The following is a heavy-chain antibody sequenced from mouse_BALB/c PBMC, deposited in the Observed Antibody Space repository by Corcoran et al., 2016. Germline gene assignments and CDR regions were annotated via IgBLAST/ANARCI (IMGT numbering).Heavy chain of an antibody. Sequence: DVQLQESGPGLVKPSQSLSLTCSVTGYSITSGYYWNWIRQFPGNKLEWMGYISYDGSNNYNPSLKNRISITRDTSKNQFFLKLNSVTTEDTATYYCARAYRYYYAMDYWGQGTSVTVSS. CDR3: ARAYRYYYAMDY. J-gene: IGHJ4*01. CDR1: GYSITSGYY. CDR2: ISYDGSN. D-gene: IGHD2-14*01. V-gene: IGHV3-6*02.